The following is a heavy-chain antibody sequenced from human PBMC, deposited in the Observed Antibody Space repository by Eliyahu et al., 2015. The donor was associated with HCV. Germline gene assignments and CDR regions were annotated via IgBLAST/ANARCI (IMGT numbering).Heavy chain of an antibody. J-gene: IGHJ3*02. D-gene: IGHD3-9*01. CDR3: AASRRLRYFDWGRDAFDI. Sequence: QVQLQESGPGLVKPSGTLSLTCAVSGGSISSSNWWSWVRQPPGKGLEWIGEIYHSGGTHYNPSLKSRVTISVDKSKNQFSLKLSSVTAADTAVYYCAASRRLRYFDWGRDAFDIWGQGTMVTVSS. V-gene: IGHV4-4*02. CDR1: GGSISSSNW. CDR2: IYHSGGT.